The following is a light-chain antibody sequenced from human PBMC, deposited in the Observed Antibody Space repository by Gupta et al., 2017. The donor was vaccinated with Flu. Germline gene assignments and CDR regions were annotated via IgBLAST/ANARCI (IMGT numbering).Light chain of an antibody. J-gene: IGLJ3*02. CDR2: STN. V-gene: IGLV8-61*01. CDR3: VLYMGSGIWV. CDR1: SGSVSTSYY. Sequence: QPVVTPEPSFSVSPGGTVSLTCGLSSGSVSTSYYPSWYQQTPGQAPRTLIYSTNTRSAGVPDRFSGSSLGNKAALTITGDQADEESDYYCVLYMGSGIWVFGGGTKLTGL.